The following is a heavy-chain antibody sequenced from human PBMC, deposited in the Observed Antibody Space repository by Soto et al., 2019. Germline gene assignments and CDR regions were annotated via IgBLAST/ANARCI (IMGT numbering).Heavy chain of an antibody. CDR2: ISWNGAAT. J-gene: IGHJ4*02. D-gene: IGHD3-10*01. V-gene: IGHV3-9*01. CDR3: ANLPLYGSGFDC. CDR1: GFTFDDYA. Sequence: EAQLVESGGGLVQPGRSLRLSCVASGFTFDDYAIHWVRQAPGNGLEWVSGISWNGAATGYADSVKGGFTTSRDNAKNSLDLQMSCLGTEDTAIYYCANLPLYGSGFDCWGQGTLVTVSS.